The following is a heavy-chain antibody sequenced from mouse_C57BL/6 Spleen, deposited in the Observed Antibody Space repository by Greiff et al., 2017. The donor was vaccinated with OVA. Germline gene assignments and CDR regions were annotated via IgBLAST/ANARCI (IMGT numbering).Heavy chain of an antibody. CDR3: ANGAISGSNYDYWYFDV. D-gene: IGHD2-5*01. J-gene: IGHJ1*03. CDR2: INPSSGYK. V-gene: IGHV1-7*01. Sequence: VQLQQSGAELAKPGASVKLSCKASGYTFTSYWMHWVKQRPGQGLEWIGYINPSSGYKKYNQKFKDKATLTADKSSSTAYMQLSSLTYEDSAVYYCANGAISGSNYDYWYFDVWGTGTTVTVSS. CDR1: GYTFTSYW.